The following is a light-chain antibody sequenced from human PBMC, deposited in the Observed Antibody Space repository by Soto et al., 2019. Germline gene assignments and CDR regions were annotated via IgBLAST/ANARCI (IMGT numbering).Light chain of an antibody. V-gene: IGKV1-9*01. CDR1: QDISSS. J-gene: IGKJ4*01. CDR3: QQVRSYPST. CDR2: AAS. Sequence: IQLTQSPSSLSASVGYRVTITCRASQDISSSLAWYQQKPGKAPKLLIYAASILQSGVPSRFSGSGFGTDFTLTISSLQAEDFASYFCQQVRSYPSTFGGGTKVEIK.